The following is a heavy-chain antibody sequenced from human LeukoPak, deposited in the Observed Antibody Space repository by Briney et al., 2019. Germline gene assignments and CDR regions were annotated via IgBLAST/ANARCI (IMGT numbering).Heavy chain of an antibody. J-gene: IGHJ1*01. Sequence: PGGSLRLSCAASGFTFDDYAMHWVRQAPGKGLEWVSGISWNSGSIGYADSVKGRFTISRDNAKNSLYLQMNSLRAEDTAVYYCASGQWLVLGYFQHWGQGTLVTVSS. V-gene: IGHV3-9*01. D-gene: IGHD6-19*01. CDR1: GFTFDDYA. CDR3: ASGQWLVLGYFQH. CDR2: ISWNSGSI.